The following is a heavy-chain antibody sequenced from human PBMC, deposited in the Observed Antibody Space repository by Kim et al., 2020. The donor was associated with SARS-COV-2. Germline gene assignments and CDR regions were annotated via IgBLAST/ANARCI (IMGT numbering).Heavy chain of an antibody. CDR3: ARGLASTASYSNWYDP. D-gene: IGHD3-10*01. CDR1: GFYFSSNA. Sequence: GGSLRLSCVGSGFYFSSNAMNWVRQTPGKGLEWVADISGGGDKTSYADSVKGRFTISRDNSRSTLFLQMYSLRVDDSDIYYCARGLASTASYSNWYDPWGQGTRVTVSS. J-gene: IGHJ5*02. V-gene: IGHV3-23*01. CDR2: ISGGGDKT.